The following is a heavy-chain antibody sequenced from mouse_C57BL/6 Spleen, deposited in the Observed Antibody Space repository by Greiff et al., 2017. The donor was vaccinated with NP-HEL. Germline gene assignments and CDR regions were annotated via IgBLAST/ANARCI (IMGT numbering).Heavy chain of an antibody. CDR2: INPGSGGT. Sequence: LQESGPELVRPGTSVKVSCKASGYAFTNYLIEWVKQRPGQGLEWIGVINPGSGGTNYNEKFKGQATLTADKSSSPSYMQLSSLTSEDSAIYFCARGDHYFGSSLFFDYWGQGTTLTVSS. CDR3: ARGDHYFGSSLFFDY. V-gene: IGHV1-54*01. J-gene: IGHJ2*01. D-gene: IGHD1-1*01. CDR1: GYAFTNYL.